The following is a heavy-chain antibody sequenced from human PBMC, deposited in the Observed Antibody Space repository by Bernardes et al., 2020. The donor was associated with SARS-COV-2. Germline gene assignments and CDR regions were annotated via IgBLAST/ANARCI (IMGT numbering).Heavy chain of an antibody. Sequence: GSLRLSCAASGFTFSNSNMNWVRQAPGKGLEWVSSISGDSTYTYFADSVKGRFTISRDNAKNSLYLQMNSLSAEDTAVYYCARFGYCTSNSCPTMAYYYYYYGMDVWGQGTTVTVSS. CDR1: GFTFSNSN. V-gene: IGHV3-21*01. J-gene: IGHJ6*02. D-gene: IGHD2-2*03. CDR2: ISGDSTYT. CDR3: ARFGYCTSNSCPTMAYYYYYYGMDV.